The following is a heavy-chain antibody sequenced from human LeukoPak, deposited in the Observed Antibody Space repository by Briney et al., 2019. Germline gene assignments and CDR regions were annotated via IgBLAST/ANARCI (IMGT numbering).Heavy chain of an antibody. D-gene: IGHD5-18*01. CDR1: GYNFTSYW. Sequence: GEPLKISCKGSGYNFTSYWIAWVRQMPGKGLECMGIIYPGDSDTRYSPSFQGQVTISADKSICTAYLQWSSLKASDTAMYYCARHGDTGMVLDYWGQGTLVTVSS. CDR3: ARHGDTGMVLDY. J-gene: IGHJ4*02. CDR2: IYPGDSDT. V-gene: IGHV5-51*01.